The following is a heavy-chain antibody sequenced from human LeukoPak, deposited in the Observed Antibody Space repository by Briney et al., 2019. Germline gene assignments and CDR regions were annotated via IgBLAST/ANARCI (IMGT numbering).Heavy chain of an antibody. CDR2: IYPGDSDT. Sequence: GESLKISCKGSGYSFTTYWIGWVRQIPGKGLEWMGIIYPGDSDTRYSPSFQGQVTISADKSISTAYLQWSSLKASDTAMYYCARQSYCSGGSCSFDYWGQGTLVTVSS. CDR3: ARQSYCSGGSCSFDY. CDR1: GYSFTTYW. D-gene: IGHD2-15*01. J-gene: IGHJ4*02. V-gene: IGHV5-51*01.